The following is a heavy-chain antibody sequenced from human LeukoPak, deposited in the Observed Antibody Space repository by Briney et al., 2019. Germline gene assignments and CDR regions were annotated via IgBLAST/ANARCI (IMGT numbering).Heavy chain of an antibody. D-gene: IGHD2-2*01. V-gene: IGHV4-31*03. J-gene: IGHJ3*02. Sequence: SETLSLTCTVSGGSISSGGYYWSWIRQHPGKGLEWIGYIYYSGSTYYNPSLKSRVTISVDTSKNQFSLKLSSVTAADTAVYYCARETSSEPTRAFDIWGQGTMVTVSS. CDR2: IYYSGST. CDR1: GGSISSGGYY. CDR3: ARETSSEPTRAFDI.